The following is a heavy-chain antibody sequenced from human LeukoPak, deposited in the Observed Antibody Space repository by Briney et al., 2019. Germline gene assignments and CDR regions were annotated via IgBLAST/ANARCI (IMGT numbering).Heavy chain of an antibody. Sequence: GGSLRLSCAASGFTVSSNYMTWVRQAPGKGLEWVSLIYSGGSTYYADSVKGRFTISRHSSENTLYLQMDSLRPADTAVYLCGGGWVGAFDIWGQGTMVTVSS. J-gene: IGHJ3*02. CDR2: IYSGGST. CDR1: GFTVSSNY. V-gene: IGHV3-53*04. D-gene: IGHD1-26*01. CDR3: GGGWVGAFDI.